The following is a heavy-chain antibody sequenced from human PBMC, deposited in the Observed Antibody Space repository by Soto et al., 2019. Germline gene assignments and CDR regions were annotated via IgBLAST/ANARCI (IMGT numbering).Heavy chain of an antibody. Sequence: QVQLQESGPGLVKPSQTLSLTCTVSGGSISSGDYYWSWIRQPPGKGLVWIGYIYYSGSTYYNPSLRRRVTISVDTSKHRFSLRLSSVTAADTAVYYCARAQGSGFLVSWGQGTLVTVSS. D-gene: IGHD3-10*01. CDR1: GGSISSGDYY. CDR2: IYYSGST. V-gene: IGHV4-30-4*01. CDR3: ARAQGSGFLVS. J-gene: IGHJ4*02.